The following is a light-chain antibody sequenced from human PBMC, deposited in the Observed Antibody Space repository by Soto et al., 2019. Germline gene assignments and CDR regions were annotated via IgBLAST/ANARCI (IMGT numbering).Light chain of an antibody. CDR1: SSNIGAVYD. V-gene: IGLV1-40*01. CDR2: GNS. J-gene: IGLJ3*02. CDR3: QSYDSSLSGWM. Sequence: QSVLTQPPSVSGAPGQRVTISCTGSSSNIGAVYDVHWYQQLPGTAPKLLIYGNSNRPSGVPDRFSGSKSGTSASLAITGLQAEDEADYYCQSYDSSLSGWMFGGGTK.